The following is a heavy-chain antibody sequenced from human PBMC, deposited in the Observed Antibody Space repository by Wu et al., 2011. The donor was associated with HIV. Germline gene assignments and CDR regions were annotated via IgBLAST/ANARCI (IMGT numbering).Heavy chain of an antibody. CDR2: IIPIFDTA. CDR3: ARDGTGDDVTSYFDY. D-gene: IGHD1-14*01. CDR1: GDAFSTYG. Sequence: QVQLVQSGAEVKKPGSSVKVSCKASGDAFSTYGISWVRQAPGQGLEWMGGIIPIFDTASYAQKFQGRVTITADKSTSTAYLELSSLTSEDTAVYYCARDGTGDDVTSYFDYWGPGTWSPSRQ. V-gene: IGHV1-69*14. J-gene: IGHJ4*02.